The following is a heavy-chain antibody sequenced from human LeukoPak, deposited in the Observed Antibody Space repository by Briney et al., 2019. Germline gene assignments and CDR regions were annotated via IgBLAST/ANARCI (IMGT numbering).Heavy chain of an antibody. Sequence: KTSETLSLTCTVSGGSISSYYWSWIRQPAGKGLEWIGRIYTSGSTNYNPSLKSRVTMSVDTSKNQFSLKLSSVIAADTAVYYCARLLYCSSTSCYRRITGAFDIWGQGTMVTVSS. V-gene: IGHV4-4*07. J-gene: IGHJ3*02. CDR1: GGSISSYY. CDR3: ARLLYCSSTSCYRRITGAFDI. D-gene: IGHD2-2*01. CDR2: IYTSGST.